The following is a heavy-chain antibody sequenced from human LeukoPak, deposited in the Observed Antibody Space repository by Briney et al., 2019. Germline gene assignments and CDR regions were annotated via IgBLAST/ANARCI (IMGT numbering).Heavy chain of an antibody. CDR1: GYTLTDLS. Sequence: GASVRVSCKVSGYTLTDLSMHWVRQAPGKGLEWMGGVDSDDGERLYAQKFQGRVTMTEDAFIDTAYMELSGLRSDDTAVYSCATEVGSRYFEYWGQGALVTVSS. J-gene: IGHJ4*02. CDR2: VDSDDGER. CDR3: ATEVGSRYFEY. D-gene: IGHD6-19*01. V-gene: IGHV1-24*01.